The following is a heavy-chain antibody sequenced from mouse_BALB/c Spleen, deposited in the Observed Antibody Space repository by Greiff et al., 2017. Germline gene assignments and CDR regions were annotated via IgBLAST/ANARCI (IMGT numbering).Heavy chain of an antibody. CDR2: IDPANGNT. Sequence: EVQLQQSGAELVKPGASVKLSCTASGFNIKDTYMHWVKQRPEQGLEWIGRIDPANGNTKYDPKFQGKATITADTSSNTAYLQLSSLTSEDTAVYYCARGDYGSSFMDYWGQGTSVTVSS. V-gene: IGHV14-3*02. D-gene: IGHD1-1*01. J-gene: IGHJ4*01. CDR1: GFNIKDTY. CDR3: ARGDYGSSFMDY.